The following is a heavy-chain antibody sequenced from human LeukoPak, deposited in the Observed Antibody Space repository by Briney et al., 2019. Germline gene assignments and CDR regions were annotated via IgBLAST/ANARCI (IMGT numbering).Heavy chain of an antibody. Sequence: SETLSLTCTVSGGSLNDYYWNWIRQLPGKRLVWIGHIQYSGITIYNPSLSSRVIMSVDTSKNQFSLKMSSVTAADTAVYYCVRTTVSKEGWFDPWGQGTLVTVSS. CDR2: IQYSGIT. V-gene: IGHV4-59*08. CDR3: VRTTVSKEGWFDP. CDR1: GGSLNDYY. J-gene: IGHJ5*02. D-gene: IGHD4-11*01.